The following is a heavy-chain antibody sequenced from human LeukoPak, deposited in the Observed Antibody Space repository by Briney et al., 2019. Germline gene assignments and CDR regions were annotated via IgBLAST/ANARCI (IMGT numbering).Heavy chain of an antibody. J-gene: IGHJ6*04. V-gene: IGHV3-30*04. D-gene: IGHD5-12*01. CDR1: GFTFSSYA. Sequence: GGALRLSCAASGFTFSSYAMHWVRQAPGRGLEWVAVISYDGSNTYYADSVKGRFTISRDNSKNTLYLQMNSLRAEDTAVYYCARAERGGYSGYDYGMDLWGKGTTVTVSS. CDR3: ARAERGGYSGYDYGMDL. CDR2: ISYDGSNT.